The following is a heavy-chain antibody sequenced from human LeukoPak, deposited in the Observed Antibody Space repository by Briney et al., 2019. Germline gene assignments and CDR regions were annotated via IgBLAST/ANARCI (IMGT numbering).Heavy chain of an antibody. CDR2: ISSSSTYI. CDR1: GFTFSSYS. Sequence: PGGSLRLSCAASGFTFSSYSMNWVRQAPGKGLEWVSCISSSSTYIYYADSVKGRFTISRDNSKNTLYLQMNSLRAEDTAVYYCAKETPDSGSYYRDVYYFDYWGQGTLVTVSS. V-gene: IGHV3-21*01. D-gene: IGHD1-26*01. J-gene: IGHJ4*02. CDR3: AKETPDSGSYYRDVYYFDY.